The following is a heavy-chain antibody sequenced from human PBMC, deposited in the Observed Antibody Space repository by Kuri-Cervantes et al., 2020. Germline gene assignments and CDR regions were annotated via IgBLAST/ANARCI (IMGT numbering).Heavy chain of an antibody. J-gene: IGHJ4*02. V-gene: IGHV3-9*01. CDR1: GFTFDDYA. CDR2: ISWNSGSI. D-gene: IGHD6-13*01. Sequence: GGSLRLSCAASGFTFDDYAMHWVRQAPGKGLEWVSGISWNSGSIGYADSVKGRFTISRDNAKNSLYLQMNSLRAEDTALYYCAKDIYSSSSRYFDYWGQGTLVTVSS. CDR3: AKDIYSSSSRYFDY.